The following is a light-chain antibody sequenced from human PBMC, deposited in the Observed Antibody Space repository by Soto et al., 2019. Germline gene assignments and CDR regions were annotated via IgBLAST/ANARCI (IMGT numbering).Light chain of an antibody. V-gene: IGLV2-8*01. CDR2: EVS. CDR3: NSYVGSNNYV. J-gene: IGLJ1*01. CDR1: SSDVGKYDY. Sequence: QSVLTQPPSASGSPGQSVTISCTGTSSDVGKYDYVSWFQHHPGKAPKLIIYEVSKRPSGVPDRFSGSKSGSTASLTVSGLQTDDEADYYCNSYVGSNNYVFGTGTKVTVL.